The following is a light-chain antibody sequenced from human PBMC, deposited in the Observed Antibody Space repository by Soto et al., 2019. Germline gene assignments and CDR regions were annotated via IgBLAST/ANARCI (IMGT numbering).Light chain of an antibody. CDR1: SSDVGGYNS. Sequence: QSVLTQPSSVSGSPGQSITIFCTGTSSDVGGYNSVSWYRQHPGKAPKLIIYDVTNRPSGVSSRFSASKSGYTASLTISGLQAEDGADYYCSSYTSTSTLYVFGTGTKAPS. J-gene: IGLJ1*01. CDR3: SSYTSTSTLYV. CDR2: DVT. V-gene: IGLV2-14*01.